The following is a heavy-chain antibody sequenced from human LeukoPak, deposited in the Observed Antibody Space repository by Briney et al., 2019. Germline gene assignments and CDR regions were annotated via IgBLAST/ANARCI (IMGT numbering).Heavy chain of an antibody. V-gene: IGHV4-59*01. CDR2: IYDSGST. CDR3: ARTVGANWDLFDY. CDR1: GGSFSSYY. J-gene: IGHJ4*02. D-gene: IGHD7-27*01. Sequence: SETLSLTCTVSGGSFSSYYWSWIRQPPGKGLEWIGYIYDSGSTNYNPSLKSRVTISVDTSKNRFSLRLRSVTAADTVVYYCARTVGANWDLFDYWGQGTLVTVSS.